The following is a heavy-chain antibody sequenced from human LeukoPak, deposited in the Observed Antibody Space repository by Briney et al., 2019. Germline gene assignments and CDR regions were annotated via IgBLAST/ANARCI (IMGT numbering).Heavy chain of an antibody. J-gene: IGHJ4*02. V-gene: IGHV3-66*01. D-gene: IGHD5-24*01. CDR3: ARGEMATIVDH. CDR1: GFSVSSNY. Sequence: GGSLRLSCAASGFSVSSNYMSWVRQAPGKGLEWVSVIYGGGSTYHADSVKGRFITSRDNSKNTVYLQMNSLRAEDTAVYYCARGEMATIVDHWGQGTLVTVSS. CDR2: IYGGGST.